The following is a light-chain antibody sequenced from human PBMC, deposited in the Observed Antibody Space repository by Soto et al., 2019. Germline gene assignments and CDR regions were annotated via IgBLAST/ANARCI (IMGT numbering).Light chain of an antibody. CDR3: QQYGSSPPT. CDR2: GAS. CDR1: QSVSSSY. V-gene: IGKV3-20*01. Sequence: EIVLTQSPGTLSLSPGERATLSCRASQSVSSSYLAWYQQKPGQAPRLLIYGASSRATGIPDRFSGSGSGTDFTLTISRREPEDFAVYYCQQYGSSPPTFGHGTKVEIK. J-gene: IGKJ1*01.